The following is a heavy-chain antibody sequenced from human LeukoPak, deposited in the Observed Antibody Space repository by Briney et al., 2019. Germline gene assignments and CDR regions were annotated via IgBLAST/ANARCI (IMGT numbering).Heavy chain of an antibody. V-gene: IGHV4-39*01. CDR1: GGSISSRSYY. D-gene: IGHD3-16*01. CDR3: ARYNYPTGYFDC. CDR2: IYFSGST. Sequence: SETLSLTCTVSGGSISSRSYYWGWIRQPPGKGLEWIGSIYFSGSTYYNPSLKSRVTISVDTSKNQVSLKLSSVTAADTAVYYCARYNYPTGYFDCWGQGTLVTVSS. J-gene: IGHJ4*02.